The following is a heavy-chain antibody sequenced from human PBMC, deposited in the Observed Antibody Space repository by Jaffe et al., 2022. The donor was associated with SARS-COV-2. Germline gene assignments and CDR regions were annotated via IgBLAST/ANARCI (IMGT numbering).Heavy chain of an antibody. CDR3: ARAQREYTSGWYGYDHYGMDV. J-gene: IGHJ6*02. CDR2: INHSANT. Sequence: QVHLQQWGAGLLKPWETLSLTCAVYGGSFSGYYWSWIRQPPGKGLEWIGEINHSANTNYNPSLKSRVTISVETSRNQFSLRLSSVSAADTAVYYCARAQREYTSGWYGYDHYGMDVWGQGTTVTVSS. CDR1: GGSFSGYY. D-gene: IGHD6-19*01. V-gene: IGHV4-34*01.